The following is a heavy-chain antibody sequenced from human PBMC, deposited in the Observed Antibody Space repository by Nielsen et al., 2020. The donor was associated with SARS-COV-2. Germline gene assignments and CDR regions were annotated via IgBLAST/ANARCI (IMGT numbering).Heavy chain of an antibody. CDR2: ISGSGGRT. CDR1: GFTFNTYD. D-gene: IGHD3-10*01. J-gene: IGHJ4*02. V-gene: IGHV3-23*01. CDR3: ARDPSGTGETFDF. Sequence: GGSLRPSCAASGFTFNTYDMTWVRQAPGQGLEWVSSISGSGGRTNSADSVKGRFTISRDNSKSTLYLQMNSLRDDDTAVFYCARDPSGTGETFDFWGRGTLVTVSS.